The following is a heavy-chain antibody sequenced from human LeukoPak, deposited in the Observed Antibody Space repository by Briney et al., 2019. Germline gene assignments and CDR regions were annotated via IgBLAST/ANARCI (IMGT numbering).Heavy chain of an antibody. D-gene: IGHD6-6*01. CDR2: ISSSSSYI. Sequence: PGGSLRLSCAASGFTFSSYSMNWVRQAPGKGLEWVSSISSSSSYIYYADSVKGRFTISRDNAKNSLYLQMNSLRAEDTAVYYCARDYSSSPGAPELYYYYYMDVWGKGTTVTVSS. J-gene: IGHJ6*03. CDR1: GFTFSSYS. V-gene: IGHV3-21*01. CDR3: ARDYSSSPGAPELYYYYYMDV.